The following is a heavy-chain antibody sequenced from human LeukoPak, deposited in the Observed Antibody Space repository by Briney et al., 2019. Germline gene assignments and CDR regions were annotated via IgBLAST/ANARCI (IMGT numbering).Heavy chain of an antibody. CDR2: IYTSGST. CDR3: AREGGGWNYESYFDY. Sequence: SETLSLTCTVSGGSISSYYWSWIRQPAGKGLEWIGRIYTSGSTNYNPSLKSRVTMSVDTSKKQFSLKLSSVTAADTAVYYCAREGGGWNYESYFDYWGQGTLVTVSS. J-gene: IGHJ4*02. D-gene: IGHD1-7*01. V-gene: IGHV4-4*07. CDR1: GGSISSYY.